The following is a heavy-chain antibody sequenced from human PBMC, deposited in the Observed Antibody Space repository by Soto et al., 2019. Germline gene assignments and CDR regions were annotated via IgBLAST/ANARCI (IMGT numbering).Heavy chain of an antibody. D-gene: IGHD3-9*01. V-gene: IGHV3-23*01. CDR3: AKGGAVYGLLTHDY. CDR2: ITGSSSNL. J-gene: IGHJ4*02. Sequence: EVQLLESGGGSEQPGGSLRLSCAASGFTFSDYAMSWVRQAPGKGLEWVTTITGSSSNLYYTDSVKGRFAISRDNSRNILFLQMNSLTAEDTAVYYCAKGGAVYGLLTHDYWGQGTLVTVSS. CDR1: GFTFSDYA.